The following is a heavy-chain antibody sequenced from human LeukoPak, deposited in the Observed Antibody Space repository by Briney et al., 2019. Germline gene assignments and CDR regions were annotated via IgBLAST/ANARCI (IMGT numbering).Heavy chain of an antibody. D-gene: IGHD6-19*01. J-gene: IGHJ6*03. Sequence: SVKVSCKASGGTFSSYAISWVRQAPGQGLEWMGGIIPIFGTANYAQKFQGRVTITTDESTSTAYMELSSLRSEDTAVYYCARGRRFPVAGTPYYYYYYYMDVWGKGTTVTVSS. CDR3: ARGRRFPVAGTPYYYYYYYMDV. V-gene: IGHV1-69*05. CDR1: GGTFSSYA. CDR2: IIPIFGTA.